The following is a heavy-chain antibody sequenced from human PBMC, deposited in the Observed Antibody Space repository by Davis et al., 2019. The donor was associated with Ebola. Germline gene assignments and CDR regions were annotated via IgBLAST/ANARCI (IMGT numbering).Heavy chain of an antibody. CDR3: ARDRGDYYDSSGYNWFDP. Sequence: GESLKISCAASGFTFSSYGMHWVRQAPGKGLEWVAVISYDGSNKYYADSVKGRFTISRDNSKNTLYLQMNSLRAEDTAVYYCARDRGDYYDSSGYNWFDPWGQGTLVTVSS. J-gene: IGHJ5*02. CDR1: GFTFSSYG. D-gene: IGHD3-22*01. V-gene: IGHV3-30*03. CDR2: ISYDGSNK.